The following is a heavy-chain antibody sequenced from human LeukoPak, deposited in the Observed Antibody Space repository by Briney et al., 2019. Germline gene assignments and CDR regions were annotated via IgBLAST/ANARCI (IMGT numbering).Heavy chain of an antibody. CDR3: ARDRGELQSLQVPY. Sequence: GGSLRLSCAASGFTFSTYSMNWVRQAPGKGLEWVSYISSSSSTIYSADSAKGRFTISTDNAKNSLYLQMNSLRDEDTAVYYCARDRGELQSLQVPYWGQGTLVTVSS. CDR2: ISSSSSTI. CDR1: GFTFSTYS. J-gene: IGHJ4*02. V-gene: IGHV3-48*02. D-gene: IGHD3-10*01.